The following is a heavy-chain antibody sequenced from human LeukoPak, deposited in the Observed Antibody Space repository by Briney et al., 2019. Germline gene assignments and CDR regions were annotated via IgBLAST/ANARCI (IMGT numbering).Heavy chain of an antibody. J-gene: IGHJ3*02. CDR1: GGSFSGYY. CDR3: AFSSSWYAAFDI. V-gene: IGHV4-34*01. CDR2: INHSGST. Sequence: SETLSLTCAVYGGSFSGYYWSWIRQPPGKGLEWIGEINHSGSTNYNPSLKSRATISVDTSKNQFSLKLSSVTAADTAVYYCAFSSSWYAAFDIWGQGTMVTVSS. D-gene: IGHD6-13*01.